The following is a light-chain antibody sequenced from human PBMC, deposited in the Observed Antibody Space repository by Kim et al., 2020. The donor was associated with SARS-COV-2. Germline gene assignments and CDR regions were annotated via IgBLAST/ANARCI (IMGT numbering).Light chain of an antibody. J-gene: IGKJ2*01. V-gene: IGKV1-39*01. CDR1: QSISSY. CDR2: AAS. Sequence: SGSVGDRGTSTCRASQSISSYLNWYQQKPGKAPKLLIYAASSLQSGVPSRFSGSGSGTDFTLTISSLQPEDFATYYCQQSYSTPYTFGQGTKLEI. CDR3: QQSYSTPYT.